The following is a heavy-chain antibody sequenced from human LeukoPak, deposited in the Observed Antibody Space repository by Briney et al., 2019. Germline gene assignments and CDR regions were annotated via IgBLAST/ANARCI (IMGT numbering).Heavy chain of an antibody. D-gene: IGHD1-26*01. J-gene: IGHJ4*02. CDR3: ARELRGSGSYPGDY. CDR1: GFTFSSYS. V-gene: IGHV3-7*03. CDR2: IKQDGSEK. Sequence: GGSLRLSCAASGFTFSSYSMNWVRQAPGKGLEWVANIKQDGSEKYYVDSVKGRFTISRDNAKNSLYLQMNSLRAEDTAVYYCARELRGSGSYPGDYWGQGTLVTVSS.